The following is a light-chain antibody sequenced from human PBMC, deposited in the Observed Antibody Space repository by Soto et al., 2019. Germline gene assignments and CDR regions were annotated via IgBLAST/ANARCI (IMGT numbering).Light chain of an antibody. CDR3: QQYNSYSRWT. CDR1: QSISSW. CDR2: DAS. V-gene: IGKV1-5*01. J-gene: IGKJ1*01. Sequence: DIQMTQSPSTLSASVGDRVTITCRASQSISSWLAWYQQKPGKAPKLLIYDASSLESGVPSRFSGRGSGTEFTLTISSLQPDDFATYHCQQYNSYSRWTFGQGTKVEIK.